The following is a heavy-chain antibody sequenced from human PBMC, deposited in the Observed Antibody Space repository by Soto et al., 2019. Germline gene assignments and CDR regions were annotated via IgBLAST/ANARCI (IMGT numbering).Heavy chain of an antibody. J-gene: IGHJ4*02. CDR1: GGSISSSSYY. CDR2: IYYSGST. V-gene: IGHV4-39*01. CDR3: ARRITIFGVYYFDY. Sequence: QLQLQESGPGLVKPSETLSLTCTVSGGSISSSSYYWGWIRQPPGKGLEWIGSIYYSGSTYYNPSLKSRVTISVDTSKNQFSLKLSSVTAADTAVYYCARRITIFGVYYFDYWGQGTLVTVSS. D-gene: IGHD3-3*01.